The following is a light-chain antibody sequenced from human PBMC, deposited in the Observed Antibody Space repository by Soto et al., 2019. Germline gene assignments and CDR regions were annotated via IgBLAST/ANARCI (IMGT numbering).Light chain of an antibody. CDR3: SSFTSITTYV. CDR2: NVN. J-gene: IGLJ1*01. CDR1: SSDVGNYNY. Sequence: QSALTQSASVSGSPGRSITISCTGTSSDVGNYNYVSWYQQHPGEVPKLIIFNVNNRPSGVSNRFSGSKSGNTASLTISGLQAEDEADYYCSSFTSITTYVFGTGTKVTVL. V-gene: IGLV2-14*01.